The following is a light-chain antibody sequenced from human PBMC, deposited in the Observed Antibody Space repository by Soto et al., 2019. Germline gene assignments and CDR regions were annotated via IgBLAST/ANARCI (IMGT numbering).Light chain of an antibody. Sequence: DIQMTHSPSSVSASVVDRVSITCLASQVLHSQLAWYQKKPGKAPKLLIYAASSLQSGVPSRFSGSGSGSDFTLTISNLQPEDLATYYCKKDNSFPCTFGQGTKLQIK. J-gene: IGKJ2*02. CDR1: QVLHSQ. V-gene: IGKV1-12*01. CDR3: KKDNSFPCT. CDR2: AAS.